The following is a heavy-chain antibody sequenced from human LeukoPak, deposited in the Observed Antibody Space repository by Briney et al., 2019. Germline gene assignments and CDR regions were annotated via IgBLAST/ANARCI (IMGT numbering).Heavy chain of an antibody. CDR1: GFTFDDYA. CDR3: AKDQRGSSYYYYYGMDV. D-gene: IGHD6-6*01. Sequence: GGSLRLSCAASGFTFDDYAMHWVRQAPGKGLEWVSGISWNSGSIGYADSVKGRFTISRDNAKNSPYLQMNSLRAEDTALYYCAKDQRGSSYYYYYGMDVWGQGTTVTVSS. J-gene: IGHJ6*02. CDR2: ISWNSGSI. V-gene: IGHV3-9*01.